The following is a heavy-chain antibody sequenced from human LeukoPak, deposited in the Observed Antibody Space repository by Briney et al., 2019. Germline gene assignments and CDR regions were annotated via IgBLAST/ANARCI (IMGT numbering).Heavy chain of an antibody. V-gene: IGHV4-59*12. CDR2: IYYSGST. CDR3: ARGSSSWSSGYYFDY. CDR1: GGSMSSYY. D-gene: IGHD6-13*01. J-gene: IGHJ4*02. Sequence: SETLSLTCTVSGGSMSSYYWSWIRQPPGKGLEWIGYIYYSGSTNYNPSLKSRVTISVDKSKNQFSLKLSSVTAADTAVYYCARGSSSWSSGYYFDYWGQGTLVTVSS.